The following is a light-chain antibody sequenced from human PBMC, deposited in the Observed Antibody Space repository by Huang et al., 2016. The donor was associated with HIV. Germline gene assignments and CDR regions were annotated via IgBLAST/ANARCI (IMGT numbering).Light chain of an antibody. Sequence: DVVMTQSPLSLPVTLGQPASISCRSSESLVYSGGNTYLHWFQQRPGQSPRRLIYKVSLRDSGGPDRFSGSGSCTNFTLKISRGEAEDVGIYYCMQGSHWPPTFGPGTKVDFK. CDR2: KVS. CDR1: ESLVYSGGNTY. CDR3: MQGSHWPPT. J-gene: IGKJ3*01. V-gene: IGKV2-30*01.